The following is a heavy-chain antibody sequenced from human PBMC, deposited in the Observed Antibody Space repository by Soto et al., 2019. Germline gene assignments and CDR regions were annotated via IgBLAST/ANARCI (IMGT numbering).Heavy chain of an antibody. J-gene: IGHJ4*02. Sequence: ASVKVSCKASGYTFTSYGISWVRQAPGQGLERMGWISAYNGNTNYAQKLQGRVTMTTDTSTSTAYMELRSLRSDDTAVYYCAREECIGGSCYSLLLPSDYWGQGTLVTVAS. CDR2: ISAYNGNT. V-gene: IGHV1-18*01. CDR3: AREECIGGSCYSLLLPSDY. D-gene: IGHD2-15*01. CDR1: GYTFTSYG.